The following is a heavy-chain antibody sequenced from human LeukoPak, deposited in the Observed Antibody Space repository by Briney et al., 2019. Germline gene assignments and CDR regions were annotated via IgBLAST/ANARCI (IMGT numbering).Heavy chain of an antibody. CDR2: ISYDGSDK. V-gene: IGHV3-30*18. J-gene: IGHJ4*02. CDR1: GFTFSSYG. CDR3: AQAWRWLQLNY. D-gene: IGHD5-24*01. Sequence: RGSLRLSCAASGFTFSSYGMHWVRQAPGKGLEWVAVISYDGSDKYYADSVKGRFTISRDNSMNTLYLQMNSLRDEDTAVYYCAQAWRWLQLNYWGQGTLVTVSS.